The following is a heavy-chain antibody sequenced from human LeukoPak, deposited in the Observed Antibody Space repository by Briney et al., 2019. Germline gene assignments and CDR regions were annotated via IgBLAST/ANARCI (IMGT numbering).Heavy chain of an antibody. D-gene: IGHD3-3*01. J-gene: IGHJ6*02. CDR3: AKDGVVASYYYYYGMDV. V-gene: IGHV3-23*01. CDR1: GFPFNSYA. CDR2: IIGSGGST. Sequence: GGSLKLSCAASGFPFNSYALSWVRPAPGKGLEWVSAIIGSGGSTYYADSVKGRFTISRDNSKNTLYLQMNSLRAEDTAVYYCAKDGVVASYYYYYGMDVWGQGTTVTVSS.